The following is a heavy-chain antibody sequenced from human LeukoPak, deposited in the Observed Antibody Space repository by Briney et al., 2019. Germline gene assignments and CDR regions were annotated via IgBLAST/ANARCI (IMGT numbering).Heavy chain of an antibody. CDR1: GYSFTSYW. CDR2: IYPGDSDT. CDR3: ARRLRQAYIDY. J-gene: IGHJ4*02. Sequence: GESLKISCEGSGYSFTSYWIGWVRQMPGIGLEWMGIIYPGDSDTRYSPSFQGQVTISADKSISTAYLQWSSLKASDTAMYYCARRLRQAYIDYWGQGTLVTVSS. V-gene: IGHV5-51*01. D-gene: IGHD2-2*02.